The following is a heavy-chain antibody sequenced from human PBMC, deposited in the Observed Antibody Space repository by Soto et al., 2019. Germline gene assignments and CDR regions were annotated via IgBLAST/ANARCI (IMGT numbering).Heavy chain of an antibody. CDR1: GFTFSSYA. J-gene: IGHJ3*02. Sequence: GGSLRLSCAASGFTFSSYAMSWVRQAPGKGLEWVSAISGSGGSTYYADSVKGRFTISRDNPKNTLYLQMNSLRAEDTAVYYCAKRVKNIVVVPARGAFDIWGQGTMVTVSS. V-gene: IGHV3-23*01. D-gene: IGHD2-2*01. CDR2: ISGSGGST. CDR3: AKRVKNIVVVPARGAFDI.